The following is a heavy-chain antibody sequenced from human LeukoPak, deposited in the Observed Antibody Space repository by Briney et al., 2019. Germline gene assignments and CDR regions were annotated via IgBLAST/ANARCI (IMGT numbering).Heavy chain of an antibody. CDR2: ISGSGGNT. CDR1: GFTFSSYA. J-gene: IGHJ5*02. V-gene: IGHV3-23*01. D-gene: IGHD2-21*02. CDR3: AKGRTTVVVTAIPT. Sequence: PGGSLRLSCAASGFTFSSYAMSWVRQAPGKGLEWVSGISGSGGNTYNADSVKGRFTISRDNSKNTLYLQMNSLRAEDTAVYYFAKGRTTVVVTAIPTWGQGTLSPSPQ.